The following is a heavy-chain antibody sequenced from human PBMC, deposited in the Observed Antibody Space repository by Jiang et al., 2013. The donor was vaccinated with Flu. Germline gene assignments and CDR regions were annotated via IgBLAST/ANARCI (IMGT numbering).Heavy chain of an antibody. D-gene: IGHD5-24*01. CDR3: ARHGVEMATLYAFDI. J-gene: IGHJ3*02. Sequence: KPSETLSLTCTVSGGSSSSYYWSWIRQPPGKGLEWIGYIYYPISSTNYNPSLKSRVTISVDTSRNQFSLKLSSVTAADTAVYYCARHGVEMATLYAFDIWGQGTMVTVSS. V-gene: IGHV4-59*08. CDR1: GGSSSSYY. CDR2: IYYPISST.